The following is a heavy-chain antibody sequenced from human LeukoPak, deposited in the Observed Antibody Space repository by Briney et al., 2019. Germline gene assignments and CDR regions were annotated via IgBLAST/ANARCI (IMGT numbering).Heavy chain of an antibody. V-gene: IGHV3-30-3*01. CDR1: GFTFSSYA. D-gene: IGHD3-10*01. CDR2: ISYDGSNK. Sequence: GRSLRLSCAASGFTFSSYAMHWVRQAPGKGLEWVAVISYDGSNKYYADSVKGRFTISRDNSKNTLYLQMNSLRAEDTAVYYCASHGSGSYPFDYWGQGTLVTVSS. J-gene: IGHJ4*02. CDR3: ASHGSGSYPFDY.